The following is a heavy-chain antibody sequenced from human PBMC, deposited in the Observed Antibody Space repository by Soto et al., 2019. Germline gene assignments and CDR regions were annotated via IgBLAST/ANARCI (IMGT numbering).Heavy chain of an antibody. Sequence: SVKVSCKASGGTFSSYAISWVRQAPGQGLEWMGGIIPIFGTANYAQKFQGRVTITADESTSTAYMELSSLTSEDTAVYYCARGVGYCSGGSCYLPHYWGQGTLVTVSS. V-gene: IGHV1-69*13. CDR2: IIPIFGTA. CDR1: GGTFSSYA. CDR3: ARGVGYCSGGSCYLPHY. D-gene: IGHD2-15*01. J-gene: IGHJ4*02.